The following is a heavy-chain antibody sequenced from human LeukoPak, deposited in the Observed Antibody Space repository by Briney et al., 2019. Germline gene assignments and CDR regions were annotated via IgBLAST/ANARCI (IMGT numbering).Heavy chain of an antibody. CDR3: ARADVVPAANWFDP. V-gene: IGHV1-18*01. D-gene: IGHD2-2*01. J-gene: IGHJ5*02. CDR2: ISAYNGNT. Sequence: ASVKVSCKASGYTFTSYGISWVRQAPGQVLEWMGWISAYNGNTNYAQKLQGRVTMTTDTSTSTAYMELRSLRSDDTAVYYCARADVVPAANWFDPWGQGTLVTVSS. CDR1: GYTFTSYG.